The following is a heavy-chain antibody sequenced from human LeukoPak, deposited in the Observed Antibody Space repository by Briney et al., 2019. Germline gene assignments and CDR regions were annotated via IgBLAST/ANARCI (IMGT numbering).Heavy chain of an antibody. Sequence: PGGSLRLSCAASGFNFEDYTMHWVRQTPGKGLEWVSLINWDGGSTYYADSVKGRFVISRDNNKNSLYLQMTSLRTEDTALYYCTKGSNTWPSLFDYWGQGTLVTVSS. J-gene: IGHJ4*02. CDR3: TKGSNTWPSLFDY. CDR2: INWDGGST. D-gene: IGHD2-2*02. V-gene: IGHV3-43*01. CDR1: GFNFEDYT.